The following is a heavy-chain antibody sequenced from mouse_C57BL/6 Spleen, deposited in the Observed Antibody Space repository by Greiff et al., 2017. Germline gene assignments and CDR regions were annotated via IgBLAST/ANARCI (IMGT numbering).Heavy chain of an antibody. Sequence: QVQLQQSGPELVKPGASVKISCKASGYAFSSSWLNWVKQRPGKGLEWIGRIYPGDGDTNYNGKFKGKATLTADTSSSTAYMQLSSLTSEDSAVYFCARGNYGYGSSYYAMDYWGQGTSVTVAS. J-gene: IGHJ4*01. V-gene: IGHV1-82*01. CDR2: IYPGDGDT. CDR1: GYAFSSSW. D-gene: IGHD1-1*01. CDR3: ARGNYGYGSSYYAMDY.